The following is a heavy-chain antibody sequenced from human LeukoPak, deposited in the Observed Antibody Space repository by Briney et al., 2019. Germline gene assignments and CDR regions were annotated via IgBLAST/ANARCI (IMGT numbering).Heavy chain of an antibody. CDR2: IYTSGST. D-gene: IGHD5-18*01. CDR1: GGSISSYY. J-gene: IGHJ4*02. Sequence: SETLSLTCTVSGGSISSYYWSWIRQPPGKGLEWIGRIYTSGSTNYNPSLKSRVTMSVDTSKNQFSLKLSSVTAADTAVYYCAREDTAMGLLDCWGQGTLVTVSS. CDR3: AREDTAMGLLDC. V-gene: IGHV4-4*07.